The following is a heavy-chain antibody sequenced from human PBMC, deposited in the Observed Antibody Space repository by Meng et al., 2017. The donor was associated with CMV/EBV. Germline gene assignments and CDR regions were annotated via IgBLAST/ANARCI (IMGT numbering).Heavy chain of an antibody. D-gene: IGHD1-14*01. V-gene: IGHV4-30-4*08. CDR1: GGSISSGAYS. J-gene: IGHJ4*02. CDR2: IYYSGST. Sequence: VQLQESGPGLVNPSQTLSLTGTVSGGSISSGAYSWGWIRRPPGKGLEWIGYIYYSGSTYYNPSLKSRVTISVDTSKNQFSLKLSSVTAADTAVYYCARVTSRVAGAFDYWGQGTLVTVSS. CDR3: ARVTSRVAGAFDY.